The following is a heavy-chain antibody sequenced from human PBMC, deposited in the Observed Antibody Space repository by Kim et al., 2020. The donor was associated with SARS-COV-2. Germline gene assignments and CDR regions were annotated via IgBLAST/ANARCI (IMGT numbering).Heavy chain of an antibody. D-gene: IGHD4-17*01. V-gene: IGHV3-30*18. J-gene: IGHJ4*02. Sequence: GGSLRLSCAASGFTFSSYGMHWVRQAPGKGLEWVAVISYDGSNKYYADSVKGRFTISRDNSKNTLYLQMNSLRAEDTAVYYCAKCCDYGDYGGVNIDYWGQGTLVTVSS. CDR1: GFTFSSYG. CDR3: AKCCDYGDYGGVNIDY. CDR2: ISYDGSNK.